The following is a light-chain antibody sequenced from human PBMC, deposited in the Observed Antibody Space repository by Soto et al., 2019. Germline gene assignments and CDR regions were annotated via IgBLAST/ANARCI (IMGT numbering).Light chain of an antibody. CDR3: QQYGSSQYT. CDR2: GGS. Sequence: IVLTQSPGTLSLSPGARAPLSCRASQSVSSSYLAWYQQKPGQAPRLVIYGGSTRAIGIPARFSGSGSGTDFTLTISRLEPEDFAIYYCQQYGSSQYTFGPGTKVDIK. CDR1: QSVSSSY. J-gene: IGKJ2*01. V-gene: IGKV3-20*01.